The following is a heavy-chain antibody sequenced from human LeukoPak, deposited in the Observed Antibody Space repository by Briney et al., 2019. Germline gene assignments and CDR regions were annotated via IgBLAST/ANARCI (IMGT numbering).Heavy chain of an antibody. CDR3: ARQPAFGCSGGSCYSESIDY. V-gene: IGHV4-39*01. D-gene: IGHD2-15*01. Sequence: SETLSLTCTVSGGSIGSSSYYWGWIRQPPGKGLEWIGSIYYSGSTYYNPSLKSRVTISVDTSKNQFSLKLSSVTAADTAVYYCARQPAFGCSGGSCYSESIDYWGQGTLVTVSS. CDR1: GGSIGSSSYY. CDR2: IYYSGST. J-gene: IGHJ4*02.